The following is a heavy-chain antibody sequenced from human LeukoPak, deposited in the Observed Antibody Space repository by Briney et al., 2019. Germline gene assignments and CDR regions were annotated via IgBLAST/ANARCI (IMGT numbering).Heavy chain of an antibody. Sequence: GSLSLSSAASGITLSTYWMSWVREAPGKGREWVANIKQDGSEKNYIDSVKGRFTISRDNARNSLYLQMDSLRAEDTALYYCARGGLYWHIWGQGTMVTVSS. CDR1: GITLSTYW. CDR2: IKQDGSEK. V-gene: IGHV3-7*04. D-gene: IGHD2-15*01. CDR3: ARGGLYWHI. J-gene: IGHJ3*02.